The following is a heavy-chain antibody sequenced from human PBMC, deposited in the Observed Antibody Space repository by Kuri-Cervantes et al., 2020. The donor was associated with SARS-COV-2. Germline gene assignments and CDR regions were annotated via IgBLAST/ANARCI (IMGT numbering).Heavy chain of an antibody. Sequence: GGSLRLSCAASGFTFDDYGMSWVRQAPGKGLEWVSGINWNGGSTGYADSVKGRFTISRDNAKNSLYLQMNSLRAEDTALYYCAREGDIVVVPAVYFDYWGQGTLVTVSS. D-gene: IGHD2-2*01. V-gene: IGHV3-20*04. CDR2: INWNGGST. CDR3: AREGDIVVVPAVYFDY. J-gene: IGHJ4*02. CDR1: GFTFDDYG.